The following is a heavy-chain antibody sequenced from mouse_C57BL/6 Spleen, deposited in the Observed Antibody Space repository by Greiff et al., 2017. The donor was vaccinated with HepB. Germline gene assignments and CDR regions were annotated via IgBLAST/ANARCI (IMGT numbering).Heavy chain of an antibody. CDR1: GFTFSDYG. CDR3: AGHYYGSSYNYYAMDY. CDR2: ISSGSSTI. D-gene: IGHD1-1*01. Sequence: DVHLVESGGGLVKPGGSLKLSCAASGFTFSDYGMHWVRQAPEKGLEWVAYISSGSSTIYYADTVKGRFTISRDNAKNTLFLQMTSLRSEDTAMYYCAGHYYGSSYNYYAMDYWGQGTSVTVSS. V-gene: IGHV5-17*01. J-gene: IGHJ4*01.